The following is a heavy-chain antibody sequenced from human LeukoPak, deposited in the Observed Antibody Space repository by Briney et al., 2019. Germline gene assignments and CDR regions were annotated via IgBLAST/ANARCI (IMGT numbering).Heavy chain of an antibody. CDR3: AKDRPIDHGIVGATNYFDY. V-gene: IGHV3-23*01. D-gene: IGHD1-26*01. J-gene: IGHJ4*02. CDR2: ISGSGGST. Sequence: GGSLRLSCAASGFTFSSYAMSWVRQAPGKGLEWVSAISGSGGSTYYADSVKGRFTISRDNSKNTLYLQMNSLRAEDTAVYYCAKDRPIDHGIVGATNYFDYWGQGTLVTVSS. CDR1: GFTFSSYA.